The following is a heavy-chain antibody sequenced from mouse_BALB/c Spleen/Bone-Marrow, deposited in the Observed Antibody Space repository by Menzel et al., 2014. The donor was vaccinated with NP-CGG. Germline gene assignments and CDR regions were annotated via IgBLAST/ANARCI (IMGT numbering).Heavy chain of an antibody. CDR3: ARNYGYGKSFAY. CDR1: GFNIKDTY. CDR2: IDPANGNA. V-gene: IGHV14-3*02. Sequence: VQLKQSGAELVKPGASVRLSCTASGFNIKDTYMHWVKQRPDQGLEWIGRIDPANGNARHDPKFQGKAAITANTSSNTTYLQLSSLTSEDTAVYYCARNYGYGKSFAYWGQGTLVTVSA. D-gene: IGHD2-2*01. J-gene: IGHJ3*01.